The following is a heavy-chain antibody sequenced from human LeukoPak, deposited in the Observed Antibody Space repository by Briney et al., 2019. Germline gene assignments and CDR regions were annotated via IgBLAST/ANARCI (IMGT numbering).Heavy chain of an antibody. CDR3: ASHRPSMRGPKRSLDY. Sequence: SETLSLTCTVSGGSISSYYWSWIRQPPGKGLEWIGEINHSGSTNYNPSLKSRVTISVDTSKNQFSLKLSSVTAANTAVYYCASHRPSMRGPKRSLDYWGQGTLVTVSS. CDR2: INHSGST. D-gene: IGHD3-10*01. J-gene: IGHJ4*02. CDR1: GGSISSYY. V-gene: IGHV4-34*01.